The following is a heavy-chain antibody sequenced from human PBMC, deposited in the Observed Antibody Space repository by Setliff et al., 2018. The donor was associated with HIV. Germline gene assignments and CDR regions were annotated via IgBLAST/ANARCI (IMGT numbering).Heavy chain of an antibody. Sequence: SETLSLTCTVSGGSISSHHWSWIRKPPGKGLEWIGYIYYSGSPNYNPSLKSRATISVDTSKNQFSLKLSSVTAADTAVYYCARGFGSSWGGNYYYYYMDVWGKGTTVTVS. CDR1: GGSISSHH. CDR2: IYYSGSP. D-gene: IGHD6-13*01. V-gene: IGHV4-59*11. J-gene: IGHJ6*03. CDR3: ARGFGSSWGGNYYYYYMDV.